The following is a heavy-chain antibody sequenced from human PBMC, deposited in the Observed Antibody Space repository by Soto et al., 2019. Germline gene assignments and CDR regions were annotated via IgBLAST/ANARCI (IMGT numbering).Heavy chain of an antibody. CDR2: IWYDGSEK. V-gene: IGHV3-33*01. D-gene: IGHD3-10*01. CDR1: GFSFRSHG. J-gene: IGHJ4*02. CDR3: VRWADNRASDC. Sequence: PGGSLRLSCAASGFSFRSHGMHWFHQAPGKGLEWVVVIWYDGSEKYYADSVKGRFAISRDNSKNTLYLQMSSLRAEDTAVYYCVRWADNRASDCWGQGALVTVSS.